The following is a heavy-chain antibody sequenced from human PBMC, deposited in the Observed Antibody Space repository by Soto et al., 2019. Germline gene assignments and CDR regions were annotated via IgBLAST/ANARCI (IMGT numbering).Heavy chain of an antibody. CDR2: VDYDGSTT. V-gene: IGHV3-74*01. Sequence: EVQLVESGGGLVQPGGSLRLSCAASGFALSTYWMHWVRQVPGKGLVWVSRVDYDGSTTSYADSVKGRFTISRDNAKNTLYLQISSLTADDTAMYYCARVARGAWGVFDHWGQGTLVTVSS. D-gene: IGHD3-16*01. CDR1: GFALSTYW. J-gene: IGHJ4*02. CDR3: ARVARGAWGVFDH.